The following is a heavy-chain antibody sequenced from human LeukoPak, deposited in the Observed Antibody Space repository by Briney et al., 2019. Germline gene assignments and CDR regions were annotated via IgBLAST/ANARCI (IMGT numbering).Heavy chain of an antibody. V-gene: IGHV1-18*01. CDR2: ISAYNGNT. Sequence: ASVKVSCKASGYTFTTYGVNWVRQAPGQGLEWMGWISAYNGNTNYAQKLQGRVTMTTDTSTSTAYMELRSLRSDDTAVYYCARGRDYGGNGYFDYWGQGTLVTVSS. J-gene: IGHJ4*02. CDR1: GYTFTTYG. CDR3: ARGRDYGGNGYFDY. D-gene: IGHD4-23*01.